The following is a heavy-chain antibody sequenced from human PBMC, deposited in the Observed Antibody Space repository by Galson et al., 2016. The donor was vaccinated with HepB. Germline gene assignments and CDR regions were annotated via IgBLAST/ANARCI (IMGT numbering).Heavy chain of an antibody. J-gene: IGHJ4*02. Sequence: SLRLSCAASGFTFSRYGMHWVRQAPGKGLEWVAVISYDGGDKHYADSVKGRFTVSRDNSQNTLFLQMNSLRVEGTAVYYCAKLDCGRDCPRDDWGQGTQVTVS. D-gene: IGHD2-21*02. CDR2: ISYDGGDK. CDR3: AKLDCGRDCPRDD. V-gene: IGHV3-30*19. CDR1: GFTFSRYG.